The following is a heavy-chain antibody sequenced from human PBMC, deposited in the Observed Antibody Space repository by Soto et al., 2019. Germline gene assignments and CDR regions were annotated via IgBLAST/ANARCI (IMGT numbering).Heavy chain of an antibody. Sequence: EVQLVESGGGLVKPGGSLRLSCAASGFTFSSYSMNWVRQAPGKGLEWVSSISCSSSYIYYGDSVKGRFTISRDNAKNSRYLQMNRLRAEDTAVYYCARVPATTGTPSDYYYYGMDVWGQGTTVTVSS. J-gene: IGHJ6*02. D-gene: IGHD1-1*01. CDR2: ISCSSSYI. CDR1: GFTFSSYS. V-gene: IGHV3-21*01. CDR3: ARVPATTGTPSDYYYYGMDV.